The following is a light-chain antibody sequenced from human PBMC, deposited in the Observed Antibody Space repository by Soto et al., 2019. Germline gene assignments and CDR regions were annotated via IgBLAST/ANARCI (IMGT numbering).Light chain of an antibody. CDR1: QSVSSSY. J-gene: IGKJ2*01. Sequence: EIVLTQSPGTLSLSPGERATLSCRASQSVSSSYLAWYQQKPGQAPRLLIYGASSRATAIPDRFSGSGSGTEFTLTISRLEAEDFAVYYCQQYGSSLGAFGQGTKLEIK. V-gene: IGKV3-20*01. CDR2: GAS. CDR3: QQYGSSLGA.